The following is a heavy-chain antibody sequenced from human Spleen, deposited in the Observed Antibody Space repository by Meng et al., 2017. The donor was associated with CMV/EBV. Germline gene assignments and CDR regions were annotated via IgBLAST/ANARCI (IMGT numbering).Heavy chain of an antibody. CDR2: IKSKTDGGTT. J-gene: IGHJ6*02. CDR1: GFTFSAFS. D-gene: IGHD2-2*01. Sequence: GGSLRLSCAASGFTFSAFSMNWVRQAPGKGLEWVGRIKSKTDGGTTDYAAPVKGRFTISRDDSKNTLYLQMNSLKTEDTAVYYCTTVYCSSTSCSDPYYYYGMDVWGQGTTVTVSS. CDR3: TTVYCSSTSCSDPYYYYGMDV. V-gene: IGHV3-15*01.